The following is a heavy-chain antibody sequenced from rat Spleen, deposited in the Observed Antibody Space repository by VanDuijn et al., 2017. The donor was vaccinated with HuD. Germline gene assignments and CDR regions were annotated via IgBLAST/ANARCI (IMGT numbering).Heavy chain of an antibody. Sequence: EVQLVESGGGLVQPGRSLKLSCAASGFTFSDYYMAWVRQAPKKGLEWVASISYEGSNTYYRDSVKGRFTISRDNAKSTLYLQMDSLRSEDTATYYCARQGRLWHNHGWYFDYWGQGVMVTVSS. J-gene: IGHJ2*01. CDR1: GFTFSDYY. CDR2: ISYEGSNT. D-gene: IGHD1-3*01. V-gene: IGHV5-7*01. CDR3: ARQGRLWHNHGWYFDY.